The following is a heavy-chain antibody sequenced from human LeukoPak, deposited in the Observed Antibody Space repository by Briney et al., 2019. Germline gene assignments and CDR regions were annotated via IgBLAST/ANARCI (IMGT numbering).Heavy chain of an antibody. D-gene: IGHD5-12*01. Sequence: SETLSLTCTVSGGSISSGDYYWSWIRQPPGKGLEWIGYIYYSGSNYYNPSLKSRVTISVDTSKNQFSLKLSSVTAADTAVYYCARSRSGYSGYVEYYFDYWGQGTLVTVSS. J-gene: IGHJ4*02. CDR2: IYYSGSN. CDR1: GGSISSGDYY. V-gene: IGHV4-30-4*01. CDR3: ARSRSGYSGYVEYYFDY.